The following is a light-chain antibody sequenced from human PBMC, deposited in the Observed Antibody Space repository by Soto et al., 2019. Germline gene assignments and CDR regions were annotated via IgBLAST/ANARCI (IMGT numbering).Light chain of an antibody. J-gene: IGKJ1*01. V-gene: IGKV1-27*01. CDR2: AAS. Sequence: DIQMTQSPSSLSASVGDRVTITCRASQGISNSLAWYQQKPGKVPKLLIYAASTLQSGVPSRFSGSGSGTDFTLTISSLQPEDVASYYCQKYNSAPWTFGHGTTVEIK. CDR1: QGISNS. CDR3: QKYNSAPWT.